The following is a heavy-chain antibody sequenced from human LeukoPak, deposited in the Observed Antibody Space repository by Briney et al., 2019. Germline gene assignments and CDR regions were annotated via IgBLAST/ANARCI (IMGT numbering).Heavy chain of an antibody. CDR1: GYTFTGYY. V-gene: IGHV1-2*02. CDR3: ASLTGDCSSTSCPIHY. CDR2: INPNSGGT. J-gene: IGHJ4*02. Sequence: ASVKVSCKASGYTFTGYYMHWVRQAPGQGLEWMGWINPNSGGTNYAQKFQGRVTMTRDTSISTAYMELSRLRSDDTAVYYCASLTGDCSSTSCPIHYWGQGTLVTVSS. D-gene: IGHD2-2*01.